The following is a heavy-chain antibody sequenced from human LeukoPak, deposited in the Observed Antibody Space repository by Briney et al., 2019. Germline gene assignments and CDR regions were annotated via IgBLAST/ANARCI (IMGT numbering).Heavy chain of an antibody. CDR1: GGTFSSYA. D-gene: IGHD2-2*01. CDR3: ARALYCSSTSFLLFDY. Sequence: GASVKVSCKASGGTFSSYAINWVRQAPGQGLEWMGRIIPILGIANYAQKFQGRVTITADKSTSTAYMELSSLRSEDTAVYYCARALYCSSTSFLLFDYWGQGTLVTVSS. J-gene: IGHJ4*02. V-gene: IGHV1-69*04. CDR2: IIPILGIA.